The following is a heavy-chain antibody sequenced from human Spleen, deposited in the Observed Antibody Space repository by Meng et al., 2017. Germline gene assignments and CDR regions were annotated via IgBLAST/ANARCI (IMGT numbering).Heavy chain of an antibody. D-gene: IGHD4-17*01. CDR3: ARDVTDYGDYYAYYGIDV. CDR1: GGSIRSYF. J-gene: IGHJ6*02. CDR2: INYSGST. Sequence: ESLKISCTVSGGSIRSYFWTWIRQPPGKGLEWIGYINYSGSTNYNPSLKSRVTISVDTSKNQFSLKLRSVTAADTAVYYCARDVTDYGDYYAYYGIDVWGQGTTVTVSS. V-gene: IGHV4-59*01.